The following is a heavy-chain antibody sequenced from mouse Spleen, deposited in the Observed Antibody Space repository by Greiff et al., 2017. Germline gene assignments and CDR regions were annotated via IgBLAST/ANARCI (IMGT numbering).Heavy chain of an antibody. V-gene: IGHV1-4*01. CDR3: ARPVGYYEAMDY. CDR2: INPSSGYT. J-gene: IGHJ4*01. D-gene: IGHD2-3*01. Sequence: QVQLQQSGAELARPGASVKMSCKASGYTFTSYTMHWVKQRPGQGLEWIGYINPSSGYTKYNQKFKDKATLTADKSSSTAYMQLSSLTSEDSAVYYCARPVGYYEAMDYWGQGTSVTVSS. CDR1: GYTFTSYT.